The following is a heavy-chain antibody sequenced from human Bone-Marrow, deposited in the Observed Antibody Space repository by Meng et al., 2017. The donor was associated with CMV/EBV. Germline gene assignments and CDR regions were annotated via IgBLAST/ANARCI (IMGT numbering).Heavy chain of an antibody. J-gene: IGHJ6*02. D-gene: IGHD3-10*01. V-gene: IGHV1-2*02. Sequence: ASVKVSCKASGYTFTGYYMHWVRQAPGQGLEWMGWINPNSGGTNYAQKFQGRVTMTRDTSISTAYMELSRLRSDDTAVYYCAGDDRMVRGVIRTRYYGMDVWGQGTTVTVSS. CDR3: AGDDRMVRGVIRTRYYGMDV. CDR2: INPNSGGT. CDR1: GYTFTGYY.